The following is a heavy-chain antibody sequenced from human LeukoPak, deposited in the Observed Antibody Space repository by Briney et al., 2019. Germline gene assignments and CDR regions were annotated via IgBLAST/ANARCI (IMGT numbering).Heavy chain of an antibody. Sequence: SETLSLTCTVSGGSISSYYWSWIRQPPGKGLEWIGYIYYSGSTNYNPSLKSRVTMSVDTSKNQFSLKLSSVTAADTAVYYCAREPIPAAGGFDPWGQGTLVTVSS. CDR3: AREPIPAAGGFDP. V-gene: IGHV4-59*12. D-gene: IGHD2-2*01. J-gene: IGHJ5*02. CDR2: IYYSGST. CDR1: GGSISSYY.